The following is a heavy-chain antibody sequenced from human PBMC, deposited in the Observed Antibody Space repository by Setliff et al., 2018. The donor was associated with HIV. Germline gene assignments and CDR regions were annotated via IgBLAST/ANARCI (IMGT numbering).Heavy chain of an antibody. V-gene: IGHV4-39*07. CDR3: ARGPPFAY. CDR1: GGSFIGSSFQ. Sequence: SETLSLTCTVSGGSFIGSSFQSTWIRQAPGKGLEWIGDIAYSGTTMYFNYNPSLESRLSLSEDTSRHQFSLKLTSVTADDTGISYCARGPPFAYWGQGRLVTVSS. J-gene: IGHJ4*02. CDR2: IAYSGTTMYF.